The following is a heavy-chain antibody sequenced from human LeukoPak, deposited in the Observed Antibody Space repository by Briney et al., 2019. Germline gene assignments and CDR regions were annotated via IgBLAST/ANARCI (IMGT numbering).Heavy chain of an antibody. D-gene: IGHD3-22*01. V-gene: IGHV4-59*12. CDR2: IYYSGST. Sequence: SETLSLTCTVSGGSISSYYWSWIRQPPGKGLEWIGSIYYSGSTYYNPSLKSRVTISVDTSKNQFSLKLSSVTAADTAVYHCARDPEYYYDSSGYPFDYWGQGTLVTVSS. CDR3: ARDPEYYYDSSGYPFDY. CDR1: GGSISSYY. J-gene: IGHJ4*02.